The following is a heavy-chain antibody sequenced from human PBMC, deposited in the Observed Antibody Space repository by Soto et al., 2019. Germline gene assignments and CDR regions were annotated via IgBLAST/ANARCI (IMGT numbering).Heavy chain of an antibody. D-gene: IGHD3-22*01. J-gene: IGHJ4*02. CDR2: INPNSGGT. CDR3: ARAMIVVVNTLYFDY. V-gene: IGHV1-2*02. CDR1: GYTFTGYY. Sequence: ASVKVSCKASGYTFTGYYMHWVRQAPGQGLEWMGWINPNSGGTNYAQKFQGRVTMTRDTSISTAYMELSRLRSDDTAVYYCARAMIVVVNTLYFDYWGEGTLVTVSS.